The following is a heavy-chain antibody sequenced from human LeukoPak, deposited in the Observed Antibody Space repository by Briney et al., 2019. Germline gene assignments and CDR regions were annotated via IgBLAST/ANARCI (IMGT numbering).Heavy chain of an antibody. CDR3: ASRTGRXGDAFDX. Sequence: GESLKISCKGSGYSFTSYWIGWVGQMPGKGLEWMGIIYPGDYDTRYSPSFQGQVTISADKSISTAYLQWSSLKASDTAMYYCASRTGRXGDAFDXWGQGTMVTXSS. CDR2: IYPGDYDT. CDR1: GYSFTSYW. V-gene: IGHV5-51*01. D-gene: IGHD1-1*01. J-gene: IGHJ3*02.